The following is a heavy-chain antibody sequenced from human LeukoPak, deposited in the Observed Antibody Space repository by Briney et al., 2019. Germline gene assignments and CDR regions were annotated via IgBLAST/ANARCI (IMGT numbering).Heavy chain of an antibody. CDR3: TTDHKRYCSSTSCYRDFDY. Sequence: GGSLRLSCAASGFTFSNAWMSWVRQAPGKGLEWVGRIKSKTDGGTTDYAAPVEGRFTISRDDSKNTLYLQMNSLKTEDTAVYYCTTDHKRYCSSTSCYRDFDYWGQGTLVTVSS. V-gene: IGHV3-15*01. CDR2: IKSKTDGGTT. J-gene: IGHJ4*02. D-gene: IGHD2-2*01. CDR1: GFTFSNAW.